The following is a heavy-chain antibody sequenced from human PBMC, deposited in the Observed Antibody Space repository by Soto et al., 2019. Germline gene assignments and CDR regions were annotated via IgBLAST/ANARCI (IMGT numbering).Heavy chain of an antibody. Sequence: QVQLQESGPGLVKPSQTLSLTCTVSGGSISSGGYYWSWIRQHPGKGLEWIGYIYYSGSTYYNPSLKRRVTIAVDTSKNQFSLKLSAVTAADTAVYYCARAQPLSSSWYRGWFDPWGQGTLVTVSS. V-gene: IGHV4-31*03. J-gene: IGHJ5*02. CDR3: ARAQPLSSSWYRGWFDP. D-gene: IGHD6-13*01. CDR1: GGSISSGGYY. CDR2: IYYSGST.